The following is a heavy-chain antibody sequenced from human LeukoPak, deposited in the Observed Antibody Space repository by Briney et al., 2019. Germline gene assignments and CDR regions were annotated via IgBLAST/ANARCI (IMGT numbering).Heavy chain of an antibody. CDR2: INAGNGNT. CDR1: GFTFTNHA. V-gene: IGHV1-3*01. D-gene: IGHD1-7*01. Sequence: ASVKVSCRASGFTFTNHAMQWVRQAPGQTLEWMGWINAGNGNTKYSQKFQGRVTITRDTSASTTYIELSSLNSDDTAVYYCARGIWNYGYWGPYYFDYWGQGTLVTVSS. CDR3: ARGIWNYGYWGPYYFDY. J-gene: IGHJ4*02.